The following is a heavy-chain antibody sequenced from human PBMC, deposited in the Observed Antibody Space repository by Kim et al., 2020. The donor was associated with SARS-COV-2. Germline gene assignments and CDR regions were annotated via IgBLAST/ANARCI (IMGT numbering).Heavy chain of an antibody. J-gene: IGHJ4*02. CDR3: ASACQGERGLQRELDY. D-gene: IGHD1-26*01. Sequence: SVKSRFTNSRDTAKNALYLQMNSLRAEDTAVYYCASACQGERGLQRELDYWGQGTLVTVSS. V-gene: IGHV3-30*07.